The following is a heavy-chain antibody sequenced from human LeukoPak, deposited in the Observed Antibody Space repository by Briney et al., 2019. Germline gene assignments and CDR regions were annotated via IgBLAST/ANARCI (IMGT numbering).Heavy chain of an antibody. D-gene: IGHD3-22*01. V-gene: IGHV3-21*01. J-gene: IGHJ4*02. CDR3: APFYDSSGYSSY. CDR1: GFTFSSYS. Sequence: GGSLRLSCAASGFTFSSYSMNWVRQAPGKGLEWVSSISSSSSYIYYADSVKGRFTISRDNAKNSLYLQMNSLRAEDTAVYYCAPFYDSSGYSSYWGQGTLVTVSS. CDR2: ISSSSSYI.